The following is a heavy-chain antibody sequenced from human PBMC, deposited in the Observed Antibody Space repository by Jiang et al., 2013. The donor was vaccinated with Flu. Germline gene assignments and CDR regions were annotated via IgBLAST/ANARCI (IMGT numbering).Heavy chain of an antibody. J-gene: IGHJ6*04. Sequence: KPTQTLTLTCTFSGFSLSSSGMCVSWVRQPPGKALEWLARIDWDDDKYYTTSLKTRLTISKDTSKNQVVLTMTNMDPVDTATYYCARILNMWSGGMDVWGKGTTVTVSS. CDR2: IDWDDDK. CDR3: ARILNMWSGGMDV. CDR1: GFSLSSSGMC. V-gene: IGHV2-70*11. D-gene: IGHD2-21*01.